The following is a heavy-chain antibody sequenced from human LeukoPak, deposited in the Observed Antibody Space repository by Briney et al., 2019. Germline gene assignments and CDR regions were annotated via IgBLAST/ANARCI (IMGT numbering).Heavy chain of an antibody. V-gene: IGHV3-9*01. Sequence: GGSLRLSCVASGFFFDDYGMHWVRQVPGKGLEWVSGISWQSRTRKYADSVRGRFTISRDNAKNSLYLQMNSLRAEDTAVYYCARSTLRDSSGLDYWGQGTLVTVSS. J-gene: IGHJ4*02. CDR1: GFFFDDYG. CDR3: ARSTLRDSSGLDY. CDR2: ISWQSRTR. D-gene: IGHD3-22*01.